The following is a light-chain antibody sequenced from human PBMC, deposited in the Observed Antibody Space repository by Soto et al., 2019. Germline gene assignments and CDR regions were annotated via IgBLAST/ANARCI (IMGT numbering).Light chain of an antibody. J-gene: IGLJ2*01. CDR1: SNDVGGYNY. CDR3: SSYGGANTVV. Sequence: QSALTQPPSASGSPVQSFTISGTGTSNDVGGYNYVSWYQQHPGKAPKLMIHEVSKRPSGVPDRFSGSKSGNTASLTVSGLLTEDEADYYCSSYGGANTVVFVGGTKLTVL. V-gene: IGLV2-8*01. CDR2: EVS.